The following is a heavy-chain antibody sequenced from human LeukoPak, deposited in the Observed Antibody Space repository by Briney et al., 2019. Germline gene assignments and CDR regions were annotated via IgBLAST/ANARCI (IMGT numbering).Heavy chain of an antibody. V-gene: IGHV1-2*02. CDR1: GYTFTGYY. J-gene: IGHJ4*02. CDR3: ARDSGYYYDSSGQFHY. CDR2: INPNSGGT. Sequence: ASVKVSCKASGYTFTGYYMHWVRQAPGQGLEWMGWINPNSGGTNYAQKFQGRVTMTRDTSISTAYMELSRLRSDDTAVYYCARDSGYYYDSSGQFHYWGQGTLVTVSS. D-gene: IGHD3-22*01.